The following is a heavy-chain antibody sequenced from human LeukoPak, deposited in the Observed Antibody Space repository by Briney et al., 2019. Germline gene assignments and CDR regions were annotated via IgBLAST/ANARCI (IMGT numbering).Heavy chain of an antibody. D-gene: IGHD4-17*01. Sequence: SETLSLTCTVSGGSISSSSYYWGWIRQPPGKGLEWIGSIYYSGSTYYNPSLKSRVTISVDTSKNQFSLKLSSVTAADTAVYYCARLVPSYGEGKGLFDYWGQGTLVTVSS. CDR2: IYYSGST. CDR3: ARLVPSYGEGKGLFDY. J-gene: IGHJ4*02. V-gene: IGHV4-39*01. CDR1: GGSISSSSYY.